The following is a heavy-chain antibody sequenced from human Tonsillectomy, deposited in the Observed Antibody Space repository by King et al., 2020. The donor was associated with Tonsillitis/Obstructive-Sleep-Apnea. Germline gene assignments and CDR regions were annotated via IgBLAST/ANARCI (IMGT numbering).Heavy chain of an antibody. Sequence: TLKESGPTLVKPTQTLTLTCTFSGFSLTTGGVGVGWIRQPPGKALEWLALIYWDDDKRYSPSLESRLTITKDTSKNQVVLTITNMDPVDTATYCCARGSYDSDAFDIWGQGTMVTVSS. J-gene: IGHJ3*02. CDR1: GFSLTTGGVG. D-gene: IGHD3-10*01. CDR3: ARGSYDSDAFDI. V-gene: IGHV2-5*02. CDR2: IYWDDDK.